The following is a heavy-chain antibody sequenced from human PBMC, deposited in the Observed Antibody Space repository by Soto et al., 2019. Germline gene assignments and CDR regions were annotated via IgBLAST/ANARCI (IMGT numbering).Heavy chain of an antibody. J-gene: IGHJ4*02. Sequence: ASMKVSWNSSGSTLTNYYIHWVRQASGQGLEWMAIINPSGGSTNYAQKFQGRVTMTRDTSTSTVYMELSSLRSEDTAMYYCARGTDYVDYVLPWLDYCGQGTLVTVSS. CDR3: ARGTDYVDYVLPWLDY. V-gene: IGHV1-46*01. CDR1: GSTLTNYY. CDR2: INPSGGST. D-gene: IGHD4-17*01.